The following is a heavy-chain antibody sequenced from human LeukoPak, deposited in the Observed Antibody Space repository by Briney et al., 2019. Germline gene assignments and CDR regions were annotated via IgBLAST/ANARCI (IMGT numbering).Heavy chain of an antibody. Sequence: GASVKASCKASGYTFTGYYMHWVRQAPGQGLEWMGWINPNSGGTNYAQKYQGRVTMNRDTSISTAYMELSRLRSDDTAVYYCAIFGYFDWLLHYYYYGMDVWGQGTTVTVSS. V-gene: IGHV1-2*02. D-gene: IGHD3-9*01. CDR3: AIFGYFDWLLHYYYYGMDV. CDR1: GYTFTGYY. CDR2: INPNSGGT. J-gene: IGHJ6*02.